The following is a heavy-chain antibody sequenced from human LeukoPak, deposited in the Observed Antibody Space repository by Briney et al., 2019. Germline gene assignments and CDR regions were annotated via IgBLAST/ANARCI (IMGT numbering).Heavy chain of an antibody. CDR3: ARVERPVAGYYFDY. CDR2: IYTSGTT. D-gene: IGHD6-19*01. V-gene: IGHV4-4*07. Sequence: PSETLSLTCTVSGGSISSYFWSWIRQPVGKGLEWIGRIYTSGTTNYNTTLKSRLTMSVDTSKNQFSLKLSSVTAADTAVYYCARVERPVAGYYFDYWGQGTLVTVSS. CDR1: GGSISSYF. J-gene: IGHJ4*02.